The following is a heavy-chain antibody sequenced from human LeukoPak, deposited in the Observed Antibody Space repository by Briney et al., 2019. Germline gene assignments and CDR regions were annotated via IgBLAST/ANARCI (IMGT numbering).Heavy chain of an antibody. CDR3: ARHVARRSNWFDP. Sequence: TSETLSLTCTVSGGSISSYYWSWIRQPPGKGLEWIGYIYYSGSTNYNPSLKSRVTISVDTSKNQFSLKLSPVTAAATAVYYCARHVARRSNWFDPWGQGTRVTVSS. D-gene: IGHD2-15*01. V-gene: IGHV4-59*08. J-gene: IGHJ5*02. CDR1: GGSISSYY. CDR2: IYYSGST.